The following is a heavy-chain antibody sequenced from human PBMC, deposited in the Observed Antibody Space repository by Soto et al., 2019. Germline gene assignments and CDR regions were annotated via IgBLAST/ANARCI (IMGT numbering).Heavy chain of an antibody. CDR3: AREGGIAAAGPSSGYGY. J-gene: IGHJ4*02. CDR2: IWYDGSNK. CDR1: GFTFSSYG. V-gene: IGHV3-33*01. Sequence: QVQLVESGGGVVQPGRSLRLSCAASGFTFSSYGMHWVRQAPGKGLEWVAVIWYDGSNKYYADSVKGRFTISRDNSKNTLYLQMNSLRAEDTAVYYCAREGGIAAAGPSSGYGYWGQGTLVTVSS. D-gene: IGHD6-13*01.